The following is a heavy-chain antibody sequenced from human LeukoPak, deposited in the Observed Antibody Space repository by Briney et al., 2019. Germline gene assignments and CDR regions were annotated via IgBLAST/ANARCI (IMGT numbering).Heavy chain of an antibody. CDR1: GGSISSSHW. J-gene: IGHJ5*02. CDR2: IYHSGST. D-gene: IGHD3-3*01. V-gene: IGHV4-4*02. Sequence: KPSETLSLTCAVSGGSISSSHWWSWVRQSPGKGLEWIGEIYHSGSTNYNPSLKSRVTISVDTSKNQFSLKLSSVTAADTAVYYCARGLLEWLFPHPRSFWFDPWGQGTLVTVSS. CDR3: ARGLLEWLFPHPRSFWFDP.